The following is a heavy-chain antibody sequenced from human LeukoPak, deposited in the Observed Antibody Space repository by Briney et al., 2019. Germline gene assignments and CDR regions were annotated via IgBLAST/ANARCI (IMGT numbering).Heavy chain of an antibody. J-gene: IGHJ3*02. CDR3: ARDWGVGGYSYGNAFDI. CDR2: MNPNSGNT. Sequence: GASVKVSCKASGYTFTSYDINWVRQAAGQGLEWMGWMNPNSGNTGYAQKFQGRVTITRNTSISTAYMELSSLRSEDTAVYYCARDWGVGGYSYGNAFDIWGQGTMVTVSS. CDR1: GYTFTSYD. D-gene: IGHD5-18*01. V-gene: IGHV1-8*03.